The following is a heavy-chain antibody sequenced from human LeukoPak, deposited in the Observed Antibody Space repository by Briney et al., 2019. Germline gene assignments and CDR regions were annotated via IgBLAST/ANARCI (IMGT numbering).Heavy chain of an antibody. J-gene: IGHJ6*02. D-gene: IGHD3-3*01. CDR2: INHSGST. CDR3: ARGVKNWSGYSHYYYGMDV. V-gene: IGHV4-34*01. CDR1: GGSFSGYY. Sequence: PSETLSLTCAVYGGSFSGYYWSWIRQPPGKGLEWIGEINHSGSTNYNPSLKSRVTISVDTSKNQFSLELSSVTAADTAVYYCARGVKNWSGYSHYYYGMDVWGQGTTVTVSS.